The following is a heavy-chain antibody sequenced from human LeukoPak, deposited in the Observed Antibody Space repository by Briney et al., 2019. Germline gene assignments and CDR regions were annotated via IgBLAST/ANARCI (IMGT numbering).Heavy chain of an antibody. D-gene: IGHD2-2*02. CDR2: ISYDGSNK. V-gene: IGHV3-30*04. CDR3: ARPPDGYCSSTSCYMELDY. Sequence: GGSLRLSCAASGFTFSSYAMHWVRQAPGKGLEWVAVISYDGSNKYYADSVKGRFTISRDNSKNTLYLQMNSLRAEDTAVYYCARPPDGYCSSTSCYMELDYWGQGTLVTVSS. J-gene: IGHJ4*02. CDR1: GFTFSSYA.